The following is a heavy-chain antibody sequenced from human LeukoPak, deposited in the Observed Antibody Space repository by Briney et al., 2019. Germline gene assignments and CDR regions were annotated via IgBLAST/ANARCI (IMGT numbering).Heavy chain of an antibody. V-gene: IGHV3-21*06. Sequence: GGSLRLSCAASGFTFSSYSMNWVRQAPGKGLEWVSSISSSSSYIYYADSVKGRFTISRDNAKNSLYLQMNSLKVEDSAVYYCARAGISGYFYPNEYFNHWGPGTHVAVSS. CDR3: ARAGISGYFYPNEYFNH. CDR2: ISSSSSYI. CDR1: GFTFSSYS. D-gene: IGHD3-22*01. J-gene: IGHJ1*01.